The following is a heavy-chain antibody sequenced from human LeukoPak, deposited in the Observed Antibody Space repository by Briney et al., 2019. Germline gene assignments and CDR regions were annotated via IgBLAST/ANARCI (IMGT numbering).Heavy chain of an antibody. CDR1: GYSFTSYW. V-gene: IGHV5-51*01. J-gene: IGHJ4*02. D-gene: IGHD6-19*01. CDR3: ARHRGDRSHSSGWNTAVDY. CDR2: IYPGDSDT. Sequence: GESLKISCKGSGYSFTSYWIGWVRQMPGKGLEWMGIIYPGDSDTRYSPSFQGQVTISADKSISTAYLQWSSLKASDTAMYYSARHRGDRSHSSGWNTAVDYWGQGTLVTVSS.